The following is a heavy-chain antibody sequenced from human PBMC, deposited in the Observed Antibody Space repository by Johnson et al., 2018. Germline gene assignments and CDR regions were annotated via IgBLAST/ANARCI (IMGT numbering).Heavy chain of an antibody. V-gene: IGHV3-15*01. J-gene: IGHJ3*02. Sequence: KADGGTTDYAAPVKGRFTISRDDSKNTLFLQMNSLKIEDTAVYYCATYSTSAGDAFDIWGQGTMVTVSS. CDR2: KADGGTT. D-gene: IGHD2-2*01. CDR3: ATYSTSAGDAFDI.